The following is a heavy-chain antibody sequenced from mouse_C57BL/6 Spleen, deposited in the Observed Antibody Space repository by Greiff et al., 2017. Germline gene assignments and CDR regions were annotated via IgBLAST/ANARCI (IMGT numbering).Heavy chain of an antibody. J-gene: IGHJ1*03. CDR2: IYPGSGST. CDR3: ARRGLNGPSPWYFDV. CDR1: GYTFTSYW. D-gene: IGHD3-1*01. Sequence: QVQLQQPGAELVKPGASVKMSCKASGYTFTSYWITWVKQRPGQGLEWIGDIYPGSGSTNYNEKFKSKATLTVDTSSSTAYMQLSSLTSEDSAVYYCARRGLNGPSPWYFDVWGTGTTVTVSS. V-gene: IGHV1-55*01.